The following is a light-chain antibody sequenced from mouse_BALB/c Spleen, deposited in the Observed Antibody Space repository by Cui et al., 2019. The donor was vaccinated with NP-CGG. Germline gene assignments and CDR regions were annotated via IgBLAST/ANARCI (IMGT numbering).Light chain of an antibody. CDR2: GTN. CDR1: TGAVTTSNY. J-gene: IGLJ1*01. Sequence: QAVVTQESALTTSPGETITRTCRASTGAVTTSNYANWVQEKPDHFFTGLIGGTNNRVPGVPARFSGSLIGDKAALTITGAQTEGEAIYFCALWYSNHWVFGGGTKLTVL. V-gene: IGLV1*01. CDR3: ALWYSNHWV.